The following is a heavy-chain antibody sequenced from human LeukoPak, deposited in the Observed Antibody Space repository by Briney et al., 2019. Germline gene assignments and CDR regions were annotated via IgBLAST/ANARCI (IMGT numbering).Heavy chain of an antibody. D-gene: IGHD1-1*01. J-gene: IGHJ4*02. CDR3: ARGLTTNRFDY. V-gene: IGHV1-69*01. Sequence: MGAIIPLFGTANSPQKFPGPVTLTAAQSTSTAYMELSSLRSEDTAVYYCARGLTTNRFDYWGQGTLVTVSS. CDR2: IIPLFGTA.